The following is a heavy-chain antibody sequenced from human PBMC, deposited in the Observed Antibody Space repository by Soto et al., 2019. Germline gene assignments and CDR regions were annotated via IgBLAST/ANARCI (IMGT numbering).Heavy chain of an antibody. CDR2: ISSSGSTI. V-gene: IGHV3-48*03. J-gene: IGHJ6*02. CDR3: ARVKVVPAARPSGMDV. D-gene: IGHD2-2*01. Sequence: PVGSLRLSCAASGFTFSSYEMNWVRQAPGKGLEWVSYISSSGSTIYYADSVKGRFTTSRDNAKNSLYLQMNSLRAEDTAVYYCARVKVVPAARPSGMDVWGQGTTVTVSS. CDR1: GFTFSSYE.